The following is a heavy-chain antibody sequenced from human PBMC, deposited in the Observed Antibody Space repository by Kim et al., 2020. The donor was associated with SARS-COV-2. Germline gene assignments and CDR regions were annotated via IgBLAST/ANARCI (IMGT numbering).Heavy chain of an antibody. Sequence: LKRRVTISVDTSKNPFSLKLSSVTAADTAVYYCARPDGGSGSYHNWFDPWGQGTLVTVSS. CDR3: ARPDGGSGSYHNWFDP. V-gene: IGHV4-39*01. D-gene: IGHD3-10*01. J-gene: IGHJ5*02.